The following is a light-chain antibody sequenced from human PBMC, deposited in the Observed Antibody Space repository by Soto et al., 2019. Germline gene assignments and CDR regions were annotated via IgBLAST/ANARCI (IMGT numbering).Light chain of an antibody. CDR2: LGS. CDR3: MQALEAPLT. CDR1: QSLLRSNGYNF. J-gene: IGKJ1*01. Sequence: EIVMTQSPLSLAVTPGEPAYISCRSSQSLLRSNGYNFLDWYLQKPGQSPQLLIYLGSNRASGVPDKISGSGSGTDFTLTISRVEAEDVGLYYCMQALEAPLTFGQGTRVEIK. V-gene: IGKV2-28*01.